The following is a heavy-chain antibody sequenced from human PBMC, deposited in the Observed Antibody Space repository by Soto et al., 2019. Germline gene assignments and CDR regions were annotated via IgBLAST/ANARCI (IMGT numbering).Heavy chain of an antibody. J-gene: IGHJ6*02. CDR1: GYSISSGNY. CDR3: ARDGARYYDFWSGPNEDDYYYGMDV. V-gene: IGHV4-38-2*02. D-gene: IGHD3-3*01. CDR2: IYHSGTT. Sequence: SETLSLTCGVSGYSISSGNYWGCIRQPPGKGLEWIGSIYHSGTTYYNPSLESRVTISIDSSKNQFSLKLKSVTATDTAVYYCARDGARYYDFWSGPNEDDYYYGMDVWGQGTTVTVSS.